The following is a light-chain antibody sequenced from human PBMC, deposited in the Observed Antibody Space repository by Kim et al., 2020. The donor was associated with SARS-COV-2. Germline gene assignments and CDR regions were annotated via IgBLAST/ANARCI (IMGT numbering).Light chain of an antibody. CDR3: QQSYSTPWT. CDR1: QSISSY. CDR2: AAS. J-gene: IGKJ1*01. V-gene: IGKV1-39*01. Sequence: ASVGDRLTITCRASQSISSYLNWYQQKPGKAPKLLIYAASSLQSGVPSRFSGSGSGTDFTLTISSLQPEDFATYYCQQSYSTPWTFGQGTKVDIK.